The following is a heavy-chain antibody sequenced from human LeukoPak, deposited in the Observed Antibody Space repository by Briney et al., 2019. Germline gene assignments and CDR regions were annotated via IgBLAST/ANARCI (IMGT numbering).Heavy chain of an antibody. D-gene: IGHD6-13*01. CDR2: ISSSSSYT. V-gene: IGHV3-11*06. CDR1: RCTFSDYY. J-gene: IGHJ4*02. Sequence: GGSLRLSCAASRCTFSDYYVSWISQAPGKGLEWVSYISSSSSYTNYADSVKGRFTISRDNAKNSLYLQMNSLRAEDTAVYYCARDGYSSSWYWFDYWGQGTLFTVSS. CDR3: ARDGYSSSWYWFDY.